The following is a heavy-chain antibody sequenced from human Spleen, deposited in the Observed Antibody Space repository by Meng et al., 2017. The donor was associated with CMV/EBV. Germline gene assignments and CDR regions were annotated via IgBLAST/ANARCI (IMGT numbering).Heavy chain of an antibody. J-gene: IGHJ4*02. CDR1: GFTFSDYY. V-gene: IGHV3-11*01. Sequence: GGSLRLSCAASGFTFSDYYMSWIRHAPGKGLEWVSYISRSGSTIYYADSVKGRFTISRDNAKNSLYLQMNSLRVEDTALYYCAREGGSSNFDYWGQGTLVTVSS. D-gene: IGHD6-13*01. CDR3: AREGGSSNFDY. CDR2: ISRSGSTI.